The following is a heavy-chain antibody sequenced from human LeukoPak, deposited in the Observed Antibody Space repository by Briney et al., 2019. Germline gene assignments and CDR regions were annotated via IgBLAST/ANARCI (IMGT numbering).Heavy chain of an antibody. V-gene: IGHV1-2*02. Sequence: ASVKVSCKASGYNFIGYYIHWARQAPGQGLEWMGWVNPNSGDPNYSPKFKGRVTMTRDTSISKAYMELTSLISDDTAVYYCARRIRTRGDFDSWGQGTLVTVSS. CDR1: GYNFIGYY. D-gene: IGHD2-2*01. J-gene: IGHJ4*02. CDR2: VNPNSGDP. CDR3: ARRIRTRGDFDS.